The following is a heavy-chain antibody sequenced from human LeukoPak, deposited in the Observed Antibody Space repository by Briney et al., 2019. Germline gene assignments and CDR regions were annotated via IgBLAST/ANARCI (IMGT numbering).Heavy chain of an antibody. CDR2: ISYDGSNK. V-gene: IGHV3-30*18. Sequence: PGGSLRLSCAASGFTFSSYGMHWVRQAPGKGLEWVAVISYDGSNKYYADSVKGRFTISRDNSKNTLYLQMNSLRAEDTAVYYCAKVVGGYPPPYYYYYMDVRGKGTTVTVSS. CDR1: GFTFSSYG. J-gene: IGHJ6*03. CDR3: AKVVGGYPPPYYYYYMDV. D-gene: IGHD1-26*01.